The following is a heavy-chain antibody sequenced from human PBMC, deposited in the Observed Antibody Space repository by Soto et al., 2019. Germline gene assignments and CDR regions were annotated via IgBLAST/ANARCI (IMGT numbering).Heavy chain of an antibody. Sequence: QVQLVESGGGVVQPGRSLRLSCAASGFTFSSYGMHWVRQAPGKGLEWVAVIWYDGSNKYYADSVEGRFTISRDNSKNTLYLQMNSLRAEDTAVYYCARDRWETHHPYDYYYGMDVRGQGTTVTVSS. CDR3: ARDRWETHHPYDYYYGMDV. CDR2: IWYDGSNK. D-gene: IGHD1-26*01. CDR1: GFTFSSYG. V-gene: IGHV3-33*01. J-gene: IGHJ6*02.